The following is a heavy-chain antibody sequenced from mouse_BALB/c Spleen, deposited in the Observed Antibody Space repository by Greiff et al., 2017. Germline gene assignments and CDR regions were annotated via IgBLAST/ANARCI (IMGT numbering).Heavy chain of an antibody. Sequence: EVQGVESGGGLVQPGGSRKLSCAASGFTFSSFGMHWVRQAPEKGLEWVAYISSGSSTIYYADTVKGRFTISRDNPKNTLFLQMTSLRSEDTAMYYCARKDTTVALDYWGQGTTLTVSS. J-gene: IGHJ2*01. D-gene: IGHD1-1*01. V-gene: IGHV5-17*02. CDR3: ARKDTTVALDY. CDR2: ISSGSSTI. CDR1: GFTFSSFG.